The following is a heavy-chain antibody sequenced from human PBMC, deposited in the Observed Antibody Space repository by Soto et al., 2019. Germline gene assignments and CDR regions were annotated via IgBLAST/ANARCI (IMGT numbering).Heavy chain of an antibody. V-gene: IGHV1-18*01. D-gene: IGHD1-1*01. CDR2: ISAHNGNT. J-gene: IGHJ4*02. CDR3: ARGRYGDY. Sequence: QVHLVQSGAEVKKPGASVKVSCKGSGYGFTTYGITWVRQAPGQGLEWMAWISAHNGNTNYAQKLQGRVTVTRDTSTSTAYTERRSLRSEYTAVYYCARGRYGDYWGQGALVTVSS. CDR1: GYGFTTYG.